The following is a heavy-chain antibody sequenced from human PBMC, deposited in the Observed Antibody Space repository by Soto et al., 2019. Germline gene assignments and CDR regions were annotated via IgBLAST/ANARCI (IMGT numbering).Heavy chain of an antibody. CDR1: GGSTIGSY. Sequence: SETLSLTXTVSGGSTIGSYWSWIRQPPGKGLEYIGNIYYSGSTNYNPSLKSRVTISIDTSNNQFSLKLSSVTAADTAVYYCAREIGYCSGGSCGWFDPWGQGTLVTVSS. V-gene: IGHV4-59*01. D-gene: IGHD2-15*01. CDR2: IYYSGST. J-gene: IGHJ5*02. CDR3: AREIGYCSGGSCGWFDP.